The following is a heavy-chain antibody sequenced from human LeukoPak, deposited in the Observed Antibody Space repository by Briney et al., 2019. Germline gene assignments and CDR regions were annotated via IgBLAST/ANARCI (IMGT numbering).Heavy chain of an antibody. CDR1: GYTFTSYG. J-gene: IGHJ6*03. CDR2: ISAYNGNT. D-gene: IGHD3-3*01. Sequence: GASVKVSCKASGYTFTSYGISWVRQAPGQGLEWMGWISAYNGNTNYAQKLQGRVTMTTDTSTSTAYMELRSLRSDDTAVYYCARVSPSVTIFGVVISPDYYYYYMDVWGKGTTVTVSS. CDR3: ARVSPSVTIFGVVISPDYYYYYMDV. V-gene: IGHV1-18*01.